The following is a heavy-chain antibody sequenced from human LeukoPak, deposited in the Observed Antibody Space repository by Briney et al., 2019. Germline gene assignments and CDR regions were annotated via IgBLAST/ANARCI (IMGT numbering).Heavy chain of an antibody. CDR2: INPNSGGT. CDR3: AATSSVTTASPFDY. J-gene: IGHJ4*02. D-gene: IGHD4-17*01. CDR1: GYTFTGYL. V-gene: IGHV1-2*02. Sequence: ASVKVSCKASGYTFTGYLLHWVRQAPGQGLEWMGWINPNSGGTNYAQKFQGRVTVTRDTSITTAYMELTRLRSDDTAVFYCAATSSVTTASPFDYWDQGTLVTVSS.